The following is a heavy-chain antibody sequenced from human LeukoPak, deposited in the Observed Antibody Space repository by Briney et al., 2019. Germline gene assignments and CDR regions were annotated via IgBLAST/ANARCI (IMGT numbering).Heavy chain of an antibody. CDR1: GYTFTDYH. J-gene: IGHJ4*02. D-gene: IGHD1-26*01. V-gene: IGHV1-2*02. CDR2: INADGGA. Sequence: ASVKVSCKASGYTFTDYHLHWVRQAPGQGLEWVGWINADGGANYAQEFQGRVTMTSDTSISTVYMELSRLRSDDTAVYYCARDMVGGSIDYWGQGTLVTVSS. CDR3: ARDMVGGSIDY.